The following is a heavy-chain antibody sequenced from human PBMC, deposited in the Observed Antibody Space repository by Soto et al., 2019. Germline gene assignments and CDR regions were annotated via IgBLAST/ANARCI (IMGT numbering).Heavy chain of an antibody. Sequence: PSETLSLTCTVSGGSVSSGSYYWSWIRQSPDKGLEWIGEINDSGSTYYNPSFKSRLTISVDTSKSQISLTLTPVTAADSAVYYCQGGDFWGQGTRVTVPQ. D-gene: IGHD3-16*01. V-gene: IGHV4-39*07. CDR1: GGSVSSGSYY. CDR2: INDSGST. J-gene: IGHJ4*02. CDR3: QGGDF.